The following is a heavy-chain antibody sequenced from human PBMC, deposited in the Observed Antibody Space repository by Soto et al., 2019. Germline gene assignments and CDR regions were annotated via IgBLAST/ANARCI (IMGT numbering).Heavy chain of an antibody. CDR1: GFSVGDTY. J-gene: IGHJ4*02. V-gene: IGHV3-53*01. CDR2: IYSGGST. Sequence: QSGWSLRLSCAGSGFSVGDTYMSWVRQAPGKGLEWVSVIYSGGSTYYADSVKGRFTISRDNSKNTLYLQMNSLRAEDTAVYYCARGGLQIWLNYFDYWGQGTLVTVSA. CDR3: ARGGLQIWLNYFDY. D-gene: IGHD5-18*01.